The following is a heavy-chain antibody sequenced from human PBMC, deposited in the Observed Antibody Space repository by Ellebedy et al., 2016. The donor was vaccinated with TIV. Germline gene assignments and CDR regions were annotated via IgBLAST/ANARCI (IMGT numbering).Heavy chain of an antibody. V-gene: IGHV3-66*01. CDR1: GFTVSGNY. CDR3: ARGIKVADSRGFFYYYGLDV. J-gene: IGHJ6*02. CDR2: IYSDGST. D-gene: IGHD6-19*01. Sequence: GESLKISCAASGFTVSGNYMSWVRQAPGKGLEWVSVIYSDGSTFYADSVKGRLAIPRDSSKNTLYLQMSSLRAEDTAVYYCARGIKVADSRGFFYYYGLDVWGQGTTVTVFS.